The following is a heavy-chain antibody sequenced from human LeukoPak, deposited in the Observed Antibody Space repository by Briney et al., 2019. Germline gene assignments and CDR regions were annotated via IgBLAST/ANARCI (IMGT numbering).Heavy chain of an antibody. CDR1: GYTFTGYY. CDR2: INPNSGGT. J-gene: IGHJ3*02. CDR3: ARVGEQWLANDAFDI. D-gene: IGHD6-19*01. Sequence: ASVKVSCKASGYTFTGYYIHWVRQAPGQGLEWMGWINPNSGGTNYAQKFQGRVTMTRDTSISTAYMELGRLRSDDTAVYYCARVGEQWLANDAFDIWGQGTMVTVSS. V-gene: IGHV1-2*02.